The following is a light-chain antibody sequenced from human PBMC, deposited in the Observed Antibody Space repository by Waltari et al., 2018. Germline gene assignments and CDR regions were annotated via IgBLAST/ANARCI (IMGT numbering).Light chain of an antibody. Sequence: DIQMTQSPSTLSASVADRVTITCRASQSIGRWLAWYQQRPGKAPKLLIYKTSSLESGVPSRFSGSGSETEFTLTISSLQPDDFATYYCQQYNSYSLTFGHGTKVEI. CDR2: KTS. CDR1: QSIGRW. J-gene: IGKJ1*01. CDR3: QQYNSYSLT. V-gene: IGKV1-5*03.